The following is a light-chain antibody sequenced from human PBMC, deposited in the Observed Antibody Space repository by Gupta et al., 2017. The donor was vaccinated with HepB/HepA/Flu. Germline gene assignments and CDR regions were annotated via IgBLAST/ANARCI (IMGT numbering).Light chain of an antibody. J-gene: IGLJ2*01. CDR1: KLGDKY. V-gene: IGLV3-1*01. Sequence: SSVLTQPPSVSVSPGQTASITCSGDKLGDKYACWYQQKPGQSPVLGIYQDSKRPSGIPERFSGSNSGNTATLTISGTQAMDEADYYCQAWDSSTEVFGGGTKLTVL. CDR2: QDS. CDR3: QAWDSSTEV.